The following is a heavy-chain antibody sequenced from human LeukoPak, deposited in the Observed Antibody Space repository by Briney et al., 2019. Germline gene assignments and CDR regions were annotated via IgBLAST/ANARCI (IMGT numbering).Heavy chain of an antibody. D-gene: IGHD5-18*01. J-gene: IGHJ4*02. Sequence: SGGSLRLSFPASGFTFSSNALSWFRQAPGKGLGWVSAISGSGVSTYYADSVKGRFTNSRDNSKNTLYLQMYSLRADDTAVYYCARESGSGYSYGYTYWGQGTLVTVSS. CDR2: ISGSGVST. V-gene: IGHV3-23*01. CDR1: GFTFSSNA. CDR3: ARESGSGYSYGYTY.